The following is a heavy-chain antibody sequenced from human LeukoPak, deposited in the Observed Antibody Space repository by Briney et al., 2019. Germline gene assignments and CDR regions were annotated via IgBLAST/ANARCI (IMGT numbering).Heavy chain of an antibody. J-gene: IGHJ4*02. V-gene: IGHV3-15*07. CDR3: MLGSGSYDSADFDY. CDR2: IKSKTNGGTT. Sequence: GGSLRLSCAASGFSFNNAWMNWGRQAPGKGLGWVGRIKSKTNGGTTEYAAPVKGRFTILRDDSKNTLYLQMNSLKTEDTAIYYCMLGSGSYDSADFDYWGQGILVTVSS. CDR1: GFSFNNAW. D-gene: IGHD3-10*01.